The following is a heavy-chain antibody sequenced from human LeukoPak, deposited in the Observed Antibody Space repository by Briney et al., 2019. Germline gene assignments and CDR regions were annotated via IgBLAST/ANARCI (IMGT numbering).Heavy chain of an antibody. V-gene: IGHV4-34*01. J-gene: IGHJ6*03. Sequence: SETLSLTCAVYGGSFSGYYWSWIRQPPGKGLEWIGEINHSGSTNYHPSLKSRVTISVDTSKKQFSLKLSSVTAADTAVYYCARASSSSRVYYYYYMDVWGKGTTVTVSS. CDR1: GGSFSGYY. CDR2: INHSGST. D-gene: IGHD6-6*01. CDR3: ARASSSSRVYYYYYMDV.